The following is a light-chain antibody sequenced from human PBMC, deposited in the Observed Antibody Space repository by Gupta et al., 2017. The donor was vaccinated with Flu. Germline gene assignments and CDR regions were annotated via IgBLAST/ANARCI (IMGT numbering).Light chain of an antibody. CDR2: DVT. J-gene: IGLJ2*01. CDR3: SSYTGSTTI. Sequence: YQQHPGQAPNLMIYDVTYRPSGVSNRFSGSKSDNTASLTISGLQPEDEADYFCSSYTGSTTIFGGGTKLTVL. V-gene: IGLV2-14*03.